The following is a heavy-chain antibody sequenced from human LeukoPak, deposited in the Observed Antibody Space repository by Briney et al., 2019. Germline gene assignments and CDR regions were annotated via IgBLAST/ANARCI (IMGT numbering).Heavy chain of an antibody. Sequence: LSCAASGFTFSTYGMHWVRQAPGKGLEWVAVIWSDGTTKSYADPVKGRFTISKDNSKSTLFLEMNSLRAEDTAVYYCATDRGGSPFDYWGQGALVTVSS. V-gene: IGHV3-33*01. CDR1: GFTFSTYG. CDR3: ATDRGGSPFDY. J-gene: IGHJ4*02. D-gene: IGHD3-10*01. CDR2: IWSDGTTK.